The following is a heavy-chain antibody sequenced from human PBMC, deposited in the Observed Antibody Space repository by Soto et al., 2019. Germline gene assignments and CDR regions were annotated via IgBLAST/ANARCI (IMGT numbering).Heavy chain of an antibody. J-gene: IGHJ6*02. CDR3: AMDSPADTMRVYGMDV. D-gene: IGHD3-10*01. CDR2: IYYSGST. Sequence: QVQLQEAGPGLVKPSQTLSLTCTVSGVSISSGDDYWSWIRQPPVKGLEWIGYIYYSGSTYYNPSLKNRVTISEDTSKNQFSLKLSYVPAADTAVYYCAMDSPADTMRVYGMDVWGQGTTVPVSS. CDR1: GVSISSGDDY. V-gene: IGHV4-30-4*01.